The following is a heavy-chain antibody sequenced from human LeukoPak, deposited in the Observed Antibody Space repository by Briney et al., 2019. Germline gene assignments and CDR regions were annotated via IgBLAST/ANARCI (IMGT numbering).Heavy chain of an antibody. CDR2: IYYSGST. Sequence: PSETLSLTCTVSGGSISSSTYYWGWLRQPPGKGLEWIGSIYYSGSTYYNPSLKSRVTISVDTSKNQFSLKLSSVTAADTAVYYCARELKHYYYMDVWGKGTTVTISS. V-gene: IGHV4-39*07. J-gene: IGHJ6*03. CDR1: GGSISSSTYY. CDR3: ARELKHYYYMDV.